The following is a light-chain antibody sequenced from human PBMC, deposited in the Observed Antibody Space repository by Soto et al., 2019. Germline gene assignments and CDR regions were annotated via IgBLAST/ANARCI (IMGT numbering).Light chain of an antibody. CDR3: SSYAGSNNVV. Sequence: QSALTQPPSASGSPGQSVTISCTGTSSDVGGYNYVSWYQQHPGKAPKVMIYEVSKRPSGVPDRFSGSKSGNTASLTVSGLQAEDEADYYFSSYAGSNNVVFGGGTKLTVL. J-gene: IGLJ2*01. V-gene: IGLV2-8*01. CDR2: EVS. CDR1: SSDVGGYNY.